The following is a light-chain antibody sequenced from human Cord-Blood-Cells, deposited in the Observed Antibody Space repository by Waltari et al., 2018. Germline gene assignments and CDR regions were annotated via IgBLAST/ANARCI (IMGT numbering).Light chain of an antibody. CDR2: WAS. CDR1: QSVLYSSNNKNY. Sequence: DIVLTQSPDSLALSLGERATINCQSSQSVLYSSNNKNYLAWYQQKPGQPPKLLIYWASTRESGVPDRFSGSGSGTDFTLTISSLQAEDVAVYYCQQYYSTPLTFGQGTKVEIK. V-gene: IGKV4-1*01. J-gene: IGKJ1*01. CDR3: QQYYSTPLT.